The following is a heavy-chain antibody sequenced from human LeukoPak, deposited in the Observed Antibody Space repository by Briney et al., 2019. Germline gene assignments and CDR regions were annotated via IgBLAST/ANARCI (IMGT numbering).Heavy chain of an antibody. J-gene: IGHJ4*02. D-gene: IGHD3-16*01. V-gene: IGHV4-39*01. CDR3: ARHSMANGGVFDY. CDR1: GGSISSSSYY. Sequence: SETLSLTCTVSGGSISSSSYYWGWIRQPPGRGLEWIGSIYYSGSTNYNPSLKSRVTISVDTSKNQFSLKLSSVTAADTAVYYCARHSMANGGVFDYWGQGTLVTVSS. CDR2: IYYSGST.